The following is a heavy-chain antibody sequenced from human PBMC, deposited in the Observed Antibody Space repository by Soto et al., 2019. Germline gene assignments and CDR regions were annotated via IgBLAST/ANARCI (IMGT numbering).Heavy chain of an antibody. CDR1: AFTFSSYA. Sequence: EVQLLESGGGLVQPGGSLRLSCAASAFTFSSYAMSWVRQAPGKGLEWVSAISGSGGSTYYADSVKGRFTISRDNSKNTLYLQMNSLRAEDTAVYYCAKDIVVVPAAMWGPVGDYWGQGTLVTVSS. CDR2: ISGSGGST. D-gene: IGHD2-2*01. J-gene: IGHJ4*02. CDR3: AKDIVVVPAAMWGPVGDY. V-gene: IGHV3-23*01.